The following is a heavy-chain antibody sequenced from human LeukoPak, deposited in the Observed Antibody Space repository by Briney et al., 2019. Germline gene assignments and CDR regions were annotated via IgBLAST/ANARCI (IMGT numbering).Heavy chain of an antibody. J-gene: IGHJ4*02. D-gene: IGHD3-16*02. CDR3: ARGIKFGTVVVFYYFDL. CDR1: GYSISSGYY. Sequence: SETLSLTCTVSGYSISSGYYWGWIRQPPGRGLEWIGHIHYSGGTTYSPSLKSRVTISFATSENQFSLKLSSVTAADTAVYYCARGIKFGTVVVFYYFDLWGQGTLVTVSS. CDR2: IHYSGGT. V-gene: IGHV4-61*01.